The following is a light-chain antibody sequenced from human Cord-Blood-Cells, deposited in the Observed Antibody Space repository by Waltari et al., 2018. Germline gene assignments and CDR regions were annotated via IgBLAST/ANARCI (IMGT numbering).Light chain of an antibody. Sequence: QSALTQPASVSGSPGQSITIPCTGTSSDVGSYNLFPWYQQHPGKAPKLMIYEGSKRPSGVSNRCSGSKSGNTASLTISGLQAEDEADYYCCSYAGSSTWVFGGGTKLTVL. CDR1: SSDVGSYNL. CDR3: CSYAGSSTWV. V-gene: IGLV2-23*01. CDR2: EGS. J-gene: IGLJ3*02.